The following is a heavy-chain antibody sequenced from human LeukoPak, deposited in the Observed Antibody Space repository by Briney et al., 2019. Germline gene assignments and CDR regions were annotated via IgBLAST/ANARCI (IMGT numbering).Heavy chain of an antibody. CDR3: AKDRVGGALEL. J-gene: IGHJ4*02. Sequence: GGSLRLSCAGSGFTFRNHEMNWVRLAPGKGLEWVSYISTSGSTIYYADSVKGRFTISRDNAKNSLYLQMNSLTVEDTALYYCAKDRVGGALELWGQGTLATVSS. CDR2: ISTSGSTI. V-gene: IGHV3-48*03. D-gene: IGHD2-21*01. CDR1: GFTFRNHE.